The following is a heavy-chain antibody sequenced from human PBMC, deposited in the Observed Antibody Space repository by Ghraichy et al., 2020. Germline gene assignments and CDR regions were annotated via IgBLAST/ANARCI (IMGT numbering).Heavy chain of an antibody. Sequence: GGSLRLSCATSGFTFKNDWMTWVRQAPGKGLEWVANINGDGKAINYLDSLKGRIPISRDNAQNSLHLQLSSLTVEDTAVYYCARDGHNYAEGAYWGQGTLVTVSS. V-gene: IGHV3-7*03. J-gene: IGHJ4*02. CDR2: INGDGKAI. CDR1: GFTFKNDW. CDR3: ARDGHNYAEGAY. D-gene: IGHD2-2*01.